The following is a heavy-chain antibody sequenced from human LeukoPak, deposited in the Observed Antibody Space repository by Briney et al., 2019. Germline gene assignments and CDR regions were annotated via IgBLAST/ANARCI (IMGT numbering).Heavy chain of an antibody. J-gene: IGHJ4*02. Sequence: ASVKVSCKVSGYTLTELSMHWVRQAPGKGLEWMGGFDPEDGETIYAQKFQGRVTMAEDTSTDTAYMELSSLRSEDTAVYYCATEGSPGRTWGFDYWGQGTLVTVSS. D-gene: IGHD1-26*01. CDR1: GYTLTELS. CDR2: FDPEDGET. CDR3: ATEGSPGRTWGFDY. V-gene: IGHV1-24*01.